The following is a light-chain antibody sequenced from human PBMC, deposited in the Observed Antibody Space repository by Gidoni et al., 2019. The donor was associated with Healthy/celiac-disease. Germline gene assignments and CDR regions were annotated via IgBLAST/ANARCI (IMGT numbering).Light chain of an antibody. CDR1: QSVSSN. CDR3: QQYNNWGRT. V-gene: IGKV3-15*01. Sequence: EIVMPQSPATLSVSPGERATLSCRASQSVSSNLAWYQQKPGQAPRLLIYGASTRATGIPARFSGSGSGTEFTLTISSLQSEDFAVYYCQQYNNWGRTFXQXTKLXIK. J-gene: IGKJ2*02. CDR2: GAS.